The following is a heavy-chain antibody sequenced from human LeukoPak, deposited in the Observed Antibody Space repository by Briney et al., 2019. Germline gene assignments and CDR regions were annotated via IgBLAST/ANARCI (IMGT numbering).Heavy chain of an antibody. V-gene: IGHV3-48*01. CDR2: ISSGSSSTI. CDR3: ARARGDHVYYYYYSMDI. CDR1: GFNLSTYS. Sequence: GGSLRLSCAASGFNLSTYSMNWVRQAAGKGLDWVSYISSGSSSTIYYAVSVKGRYTISRDNAKDSLYLEMNSLRAEDTAVYYCARARGDHVYYYYYSMDIWGKGTTVTVSS. D-gene: IGHD2-21*02. J-gene: IGHJ6*03.